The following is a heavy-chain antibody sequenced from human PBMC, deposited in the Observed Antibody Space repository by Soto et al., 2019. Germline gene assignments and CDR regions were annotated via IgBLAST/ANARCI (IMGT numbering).Heavy chain of an antibody. D-gene: IGHD1-1*01. J-gene: IGHJ4*02. CDR3: AREKVGTTFFDN. CDR1: GFSISRGYY. Sequence: PSETLSLTCIVSGFSISRGYYWSWVRQPPGKGLEWIGSIYPSVSSYHNPSLATRLRLSIDTSKNQLTLNLTSVTAADTALYFCAREKVGTTFFDNWGQGIQVTVSS. CDR2: IYPSVSS. V-gene: IGHV4-38-2*02.